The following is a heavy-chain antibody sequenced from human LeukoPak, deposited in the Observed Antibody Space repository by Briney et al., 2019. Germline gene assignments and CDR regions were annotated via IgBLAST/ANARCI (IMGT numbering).Heavy chain of an antibody. CDR1: GFTFNIFW. V-gene: IGHV3-74*01. CDR2: INSDVSST. CDR3: ARDSSGWYY. D-gene: IGHD6-19*01. Sequence: PGGSLRLSCAASGFTFNIFWMHWVRQAPGKGLVWVSRINSDVSSTTYADSVKGRFTISRDNTKNTLYLQMDSLRVDDTAVYYCARDSSGWYYWGQGTLVTVSS. J-gene: IGHJ4*02.